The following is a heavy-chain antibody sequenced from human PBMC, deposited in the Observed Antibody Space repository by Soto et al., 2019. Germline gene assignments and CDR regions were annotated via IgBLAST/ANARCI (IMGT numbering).Heavy chain of an antibody. V-gene: IGHV1-69*02. CDR2: IIPILGIA. CDR3: ARGDTGGRYYYMDV. CDR1: GGTFSSYT. D-gene: IGHD2-8*02. J-gene: IGHJ6*03. Sequence: QVQLVQSGAEVKKPGSSVKVSCKASGGTFSSYTISWVRQAPGQGLEWMGRIIPILGIANYAQKFQGRVTLTADNSTSTAYMELSSLRSEDTAVYYCARGDTGGRYYYMDVWGNVTTVTVSS.